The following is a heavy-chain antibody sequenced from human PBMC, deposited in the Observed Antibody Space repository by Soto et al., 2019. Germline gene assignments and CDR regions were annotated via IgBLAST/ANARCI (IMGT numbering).Heavy chain of an antibody. D-gene: IGHD1-26*01. V-gene: IGHV1-69*01. Sequence: QVQLVQSGAEVKKPGSSVKVSCEASGGTFSSYPINWVRQAPGQGLEWMGGIIPFFGTSNYAQKFQGRFTITADDSKSKDYMELRSLRSEDTAAYYCSRVGHNTNYGMAVWGQGTTVTVSS. CDR1: GGTFSSYP. CDR2: IIPFFGTS. J-gene: IGHJ6*02. CDR3: SRVGHNTNYGMAV.